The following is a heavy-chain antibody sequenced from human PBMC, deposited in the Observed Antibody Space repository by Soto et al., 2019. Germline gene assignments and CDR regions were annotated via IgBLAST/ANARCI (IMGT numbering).Heavy chain of an antibody. CDR3: ARDRPLRFLEWLNYYGMDV. Sequence: ASVKVSCKASGYTFTSYGMSWVRQAPGQGLEWMGWISAYNGNTNYAQKLQGRVTMTTDTSTSTAYMELRSLRSDDTAVYYCARDRPLRFLEWLNYYGMDVWGQGTTVTVSS. J-gene: IGHJ6*02. D-gene: IGHD3-3*01. CDR2: ISAYNGNT. CDR1: GYTFTSYG. V-gene: IGHV1-18*01.